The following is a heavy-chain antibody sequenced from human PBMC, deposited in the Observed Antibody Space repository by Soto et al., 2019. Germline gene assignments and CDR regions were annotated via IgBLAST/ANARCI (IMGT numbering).Heavy chain of an antibody. CDR3: AREGDARWLDS. V-gene: IGHV3-72*01. Sequence: EVQLVESGGDLVQPGGSARLSCAASGFSVSGWYMDWVRQAPGKDLEWVARLKGRSQNYATEYAASVKGRFTVSRHPSQNSIFLQMNSLKIEDTAVYYCAREGDARWLDSWGQGTLVTVS. D-gene: IGHD1-26*01. J-gene: IGHJ5*01. CDR2: LKGRSQNYAT. CDR1: GFSVSGWY.